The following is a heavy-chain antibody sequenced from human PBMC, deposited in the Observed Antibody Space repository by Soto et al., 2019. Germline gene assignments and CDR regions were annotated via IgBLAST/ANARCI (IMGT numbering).Heavy chain of an antibody. CDR3: AKDPSPRSCSSTSCYGQVNYYYGMDV. CDR2: ISGSGGST. J-gene: IGHJ6*02. V-gene: IGHV3-23*01. CDR1: GFTFSSYA. D-gene: IGHD2-2*01. Sequence: EVQLLESGGGLVQPGGSLRLSCAASGFTFSSYAMSWVRQAPGKGLEWVSAISGSGGSTYYADSVKGRFTISRDNSKNTLYLQMNSLRAEDTAVYYCAKDPSPRSCSSTSCYGQVNYYYGMDVWGQGTTVTVSS.